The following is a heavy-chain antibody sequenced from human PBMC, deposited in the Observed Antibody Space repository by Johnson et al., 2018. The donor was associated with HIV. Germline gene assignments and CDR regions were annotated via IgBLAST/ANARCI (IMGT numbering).Heavy chain of an antibody. D-gene: IGHD2-15*01. CDR2: ISSSGRTT. J-gene: IGHJ3*02. CDR3: ASFVVVVAATGAFDI. Sequence: QVQLVESGGGLVKAGGSLRLSCAASGFTFSDHYMTWIRQAPGKGLECISSISSSGRTTYYADSVKGRFTISRNNVQNSMLLQMNSLRAEDTAVYYCASFVVVVAATGAFDIWGQGTMVTVSS. CDR1: GFTFSDHY. V-gene: IGHV3-11*04.